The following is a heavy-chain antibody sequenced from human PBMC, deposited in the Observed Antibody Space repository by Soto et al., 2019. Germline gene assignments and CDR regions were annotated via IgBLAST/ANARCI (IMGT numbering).Heavy chain of an antibody. V-gene: IGHV3-23*01. CDR3: AKGYTYYYDSSGLPSFYYFDY. Sequence: GGSLRLSCAASGFTFSSYAMSWVRQAPGKGLEWVSAISGSGGSTYYADSVKGRFTISRDNSKNTLYLQMNSLRAEDTAVYYCAKGYTYYYDSSGLPSFYYFDYWGQGTLVTVSS. CDR1: GFTFSSYA. CDR2: ISGSGGST. D-gene: IGHD3-22*01. J-gene: IGHJ4*02.